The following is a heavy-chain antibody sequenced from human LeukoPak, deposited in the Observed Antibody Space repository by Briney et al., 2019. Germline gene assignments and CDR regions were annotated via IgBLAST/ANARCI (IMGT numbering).Heavy chain of an antibody. CDR3: ARNPPYYCSSTSCYLKYFDY. CDR1: GFTFSCYS. V-gene: IGHV3-48*04. D-gene: IGHD2-2*01. CDR2: ISSSSSTI. Sequence: GGSLRLSCAASGFTFSCYSMNWVRQAPGKGLEWVSYISSSSSTIYYADSVKGRFTISRDNAKNSLYLQMNSLRAEDTAVYYCARNPPYYCSSTSCYLKYFDYWGQGTLVTVSS. J-gene: IGHJ4*02.